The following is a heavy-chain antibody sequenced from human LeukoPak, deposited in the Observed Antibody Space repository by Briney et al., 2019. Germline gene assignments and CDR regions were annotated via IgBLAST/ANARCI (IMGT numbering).Heavy chain of an antibody. Sequence: SETLSLTCAVYGGSFSGYYWSWIRQPPGKGLEWIGEINHSGSTNYNPSLKSRVTISVDTSKSQFSLKLSSVTAADTAVYYCARQRSYCSSTSCYADYFDYWGQGTLVTVSS. CDR3: ARQRSYCSSTSCYADYFDY. D-gene: IGHD2-2*01. J-gene: IGHJ4*02. CDR2: INHSGST. V-gene: IGHV4-34*01. CDR1: GGSFSGYY.